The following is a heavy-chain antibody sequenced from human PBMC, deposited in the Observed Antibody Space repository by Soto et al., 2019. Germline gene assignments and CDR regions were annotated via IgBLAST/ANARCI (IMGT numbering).Heavy chain of an antibody. D-gene: IGHD6-6*01. CDR2: IYYSGST. V-gene: IGHV4-59*12. CDR1: GGSISSYY. Sequence: SETLSLTCTVSGGSISSYYWSWIRQPPGKGLEWIGYIYYSGSTYYNPSLKSRVTISVDTSKNQFSLKLSSVTAADTAVYYCARLIGSSARFDYWGQGTLVTVSS. J-gene: IGHJ4*02. CDR3: ARLIGSSARFDY.